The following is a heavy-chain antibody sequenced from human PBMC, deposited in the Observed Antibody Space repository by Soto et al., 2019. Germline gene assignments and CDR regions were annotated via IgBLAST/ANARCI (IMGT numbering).Heavy chain of an antibody. D-gene: IGHD2-2*01. CDR3: ARGGVVPAAIPLFAY. CDR2: IYHSGST. Sequence: SETLSLTCAVSGGSISSGGYSWSWIRQPPGKGLEWIGYIYHSGSTYYNPSLKSRVTISVDRSKNQFSLKLSSVTAADMAVYYGARGGVVPAAIPLFAYWGKGTLVTVSS. CDR1: GGSISSGGYS. J-gene: IGHJ4*02. V-gene: IGHV4-30-2*01.